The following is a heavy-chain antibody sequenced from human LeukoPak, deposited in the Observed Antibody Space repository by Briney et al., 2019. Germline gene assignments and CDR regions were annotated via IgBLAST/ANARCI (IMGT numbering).Heavy chain of an antibody. J-gene: IGHJ4*02. CDR1: GYSFTSYW. D-gene: IGHD3-22*01. Sequence: GESLQISCKGSGYSFTSYWIGWVRQMPGKGLEWMGIIYPGDSDTRYSPSFQGQVTISADKSISTAYLQRSSLKASDTAMYYCARSISYDSSGYYFDYWGQGTLVTVSS. CDR2: IYPGDSDT. CDR3: ARSISYDSSGYYFDY. V-gene: IGHV5-51*01.